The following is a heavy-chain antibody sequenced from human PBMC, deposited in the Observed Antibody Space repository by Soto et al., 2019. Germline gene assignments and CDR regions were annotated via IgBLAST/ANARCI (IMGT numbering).Heavy chain of an antibody. CDR3: VYGLIVVVIAQTRGDNPRDY. Sequence: SLRLSCSASGFTFSSYAMHWVRQAPGKGLEYVSAISSNGGSTYYADSVKGRFTISRDNSENTLYLQMSSLRAEDTAVYYCVYGLIVVVIAQTRGDNPRDYWGQGTLVTVSS. J-gene: IGHJ4*02. D-gene: IGHD3-22*01. V-gene: IGHV3-64D*06. CDR2: ISSNGGST. CDR1: GFTFSSYA.